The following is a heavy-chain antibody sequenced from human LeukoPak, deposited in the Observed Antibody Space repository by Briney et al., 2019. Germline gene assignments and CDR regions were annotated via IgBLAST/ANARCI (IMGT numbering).Heavy chain of an antibody. J-gene: IGHJ4*02. CDR3: ARVIVVVPTARYFDF. CDR1: GFTFSNYW. V-gene: IGHV3-7*01. CDR2: IKQDGSEK. Sequence: GGSLRLSCAASGFTFSNYWMSWVRQAPGKGLEWVAHIKQDGSEKYYVDSVKGRFTISRDNAKNSLYLQVNSLRGEDTAVYYCARVIVVVPTARYFDFWGQGTLVTVPS. D-gene: IGHD2-2*01.